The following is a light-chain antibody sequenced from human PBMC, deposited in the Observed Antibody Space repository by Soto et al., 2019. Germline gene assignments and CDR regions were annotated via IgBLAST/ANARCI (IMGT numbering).Light chain of an antibody. CDR2: AAS. Sequence: DIEMTQSPSSVSASVGDTVTITCRASRDVRDWLAWYQQRPGTAPKVLFYAASTLQSGVPSRFSGSGSGTLFTLTISSLQPEDFATYYCQQANSFPLTFGGGTKVEIK. V-gene: IGKV1-12*01. CDR1: RDVRDW. CDR3: QQANSFPLT. J-gene: IGKJ4*02.